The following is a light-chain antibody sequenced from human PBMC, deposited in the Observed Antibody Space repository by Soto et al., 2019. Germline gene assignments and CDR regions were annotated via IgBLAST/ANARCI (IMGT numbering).Light chain of an antibody. CDR2: DAS. V-gene: IGKV3-15*01. J-gene: IGKJ1*01. CDR1: QSVSSR. Sequence: EIVMTQSPATLSVSPGEGATLSCRASQSVSSRLAWYQQKRGQAPRLLIYDASTRATGIPARFSGSGSGTEFNLTISSLQTEDFAIYYCRHYNNWPPETLGQGTKVDI. CDR3: RHYNNWPPET.